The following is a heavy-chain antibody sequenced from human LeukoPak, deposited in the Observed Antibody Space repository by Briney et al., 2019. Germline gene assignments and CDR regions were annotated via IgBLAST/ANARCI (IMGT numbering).Heavy chain of an antibody. J-gene: IGHJ4*02. Sequence: PGGSLRLSCAASGFTFSDYYMSWIRQAPGKGLEWASYISSSSSHTNYADSVKGRFTISRDNSKNTLYLQMNSLRAEDTAVYYCARGRDRSMVRGVTVYWGQGTLVTVSS. CDR2: ISSSSSHT. CDR1: GFTFSDYY. CDR3: ARGRDRSMVRGVTVY. D-gene: IGHD3-10*01. V-gene: IGHV3-11*06.